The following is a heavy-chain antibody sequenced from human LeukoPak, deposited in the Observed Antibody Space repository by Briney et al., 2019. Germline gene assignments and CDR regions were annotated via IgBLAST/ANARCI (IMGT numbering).Heavy chain of an antibody. D-gene: IGHD3-10*01. CDR1: GFIFNDHA. J-gene: IGHJ4*02. CDR2: ISSDGISK. V-gene: IGHV3-64*01. CDR3: ARDFTMPYLDY. Sequence: PGGSLRLSCAASGFIFNDHAMHWVRQAPGKGLEYVSAISSDGISKDYATSVKGRFTVSRDNFQNTLYLQMGSLRSDDTAVYYCARDFTMPYLDYWGQGTLVTVSS.